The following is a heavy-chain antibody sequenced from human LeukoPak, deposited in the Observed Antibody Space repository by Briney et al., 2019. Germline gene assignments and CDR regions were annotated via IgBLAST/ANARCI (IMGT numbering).Heavy chain of an antibody. CDR3: ARRIIAAAGRLGPSPGGDWYFDL. CDR1: GGSISSSSYY. J-gene: IGHJ2*01. CDR2: IYYSGST. V-gene: IGHV4-39*01. D-gene: IGHD6-13*01. Sequence: SETLSLTCTVSGGSISSSSYYWGWIRQPRGKGLECIESIYYSGSTYYNPSLKSQGTISVDTDKNQFSLKLSSVTAADTAVYYCARRIIAAAGRLGPSPGGDWYFDLWGRGTLVTVSS.